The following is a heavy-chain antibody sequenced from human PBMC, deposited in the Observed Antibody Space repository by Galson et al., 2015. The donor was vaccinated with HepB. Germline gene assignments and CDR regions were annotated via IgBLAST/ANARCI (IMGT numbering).Heavy chain of an antibody. J-gene: IGHJ4*02. CDR2: ISSSSSYT. D-gene: IGHD5-18*01. CDR3: ARPLPYSYGYVY. Sequence: SLRLSCAASGFTFSDYYMSWIRQAPGKGLEWVSYISSSSSYTNYADSVKGRFTISRDNAKNSLYLQMNSLRAEDTAVYYCARPLPYSYGYVYWGQGTLVTVSS. V-gene: IGHV3-11*03. CDR1: GFTFSDYY.